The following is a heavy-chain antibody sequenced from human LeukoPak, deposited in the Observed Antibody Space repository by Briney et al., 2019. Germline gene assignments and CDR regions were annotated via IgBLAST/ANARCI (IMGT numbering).Heavy chain of an antibody. J-gene: IGHJ3*02. CDR1: GFTFSSYS. D-gene: IGHD3-22*01. Sequence: GGSLRLSCAAPGFTFSSYSMNWVRQAPGKGLEWVSSISSSSSYIYYADSVKGRFTISRDNAKNSLYLQMNSLRAEDTAVYYCARDPYYYDSSLYAFDIWGQGTMVTVSS. CDR3: ARDPYYYDSSLYAFDI. V-gene: IGHV3-21*01. CDR2: ISSSSSYI.